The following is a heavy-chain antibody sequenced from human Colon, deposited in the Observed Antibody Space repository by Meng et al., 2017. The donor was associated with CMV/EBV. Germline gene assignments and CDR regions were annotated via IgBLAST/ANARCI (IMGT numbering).Heavy chain of an antibody. J-gene: IGHJ4*02. D-gene: IGHD2-2*01. CDR1: GGSFSGYY. CDR2: INHSGST. V-gene: IGHV4-34*01. Sequence: SETLSLTCAVDGGSFSGYYWSWIRQPPGKGLEWIGAINHSGSTNYNPSLKSRVTISVDTSKNQFSLKLSSVTAADTAVYYCARGPGVGRYCSSTSCSPSAGDYWGQGTLVTVSS. CDR3: ARGPGVGRYCSSTSCSPSAGDY.